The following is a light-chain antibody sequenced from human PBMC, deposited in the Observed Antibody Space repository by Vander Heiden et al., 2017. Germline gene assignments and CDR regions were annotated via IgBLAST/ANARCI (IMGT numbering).Light chain of an antibody. CDR1: SSNIGSNN. J-gene: IGLJ2*01. V-gene: IGLV1-44*01. Sequence: QSVLTQPPSASGPPGQRVTISCSGSSSNIGSNNVNWYQHLPGTAPKLLIYNNNRRPSGVPDRFSGSKSGTSASLAISWLQSEDEADYYCAAWDDSLNGVVFGGGTKLTVL. CDR3: AAWDDSLNGVV. CDR2: NNN.